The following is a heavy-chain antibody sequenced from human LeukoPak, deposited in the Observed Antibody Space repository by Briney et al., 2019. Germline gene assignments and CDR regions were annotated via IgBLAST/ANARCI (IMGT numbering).Heavy chain of an antibody. D-gene: IGHD1-26*01. J-gene: IGHJ4*02. Sequence: GESLKISCKGSGYRFTSYWIGWVRQMPGKGLDWMGIIYPRDSDTRYSPSFQGQVTISADKSIGTVYLQWSSLKASDAAMYYCAIRYSGSYNDYWGQGTLVTVSS. CDR1: GYRFTSYW. CDR3: AIRYSGSYNDY. V-gene: IGHV5-51*01. CDR2: IYPRDSDT.